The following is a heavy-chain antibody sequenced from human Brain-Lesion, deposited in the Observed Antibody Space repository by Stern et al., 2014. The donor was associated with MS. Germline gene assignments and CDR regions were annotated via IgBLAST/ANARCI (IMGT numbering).Heavy chain of an antibody. J-gene: IGHJ5*02. D-gene: IGHD3-3*01. CDR3: ARVVRFLEWVPFDP. Sequence: QLQLQESGSGLVRPSQTLSLTCTVSGGSVSSGGYTWSWLRQPPGKGLEWIGYLYEDESSYYNPSLKSRVTISIDRSKNQFSLRLSSMTAADTALYYCARVVRFLEWVPFDPWGQGILVTVSS. CDR2: LYEDESS. CDR1: GGSVSSGGYT. V-gene: IGHV4-30-2*01.